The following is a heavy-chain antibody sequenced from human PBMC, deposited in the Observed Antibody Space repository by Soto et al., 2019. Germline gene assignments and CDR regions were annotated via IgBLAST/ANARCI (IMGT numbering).Heavy chain of an antibody. Sequence: SETLSLTCTVSGGSISSYYWSWIRQPPGKGLEWIGYIYYSGSTNYNPSLKSRVTISVDTSKNQFSLKLSSVTAADTAVYYCARDQAVGAIGYYYYYGMDVWGQGTTVTVS. V-gene: IGHV4-59*01. J-gene: IGHJ6*02. CDR2: IYYSGST. CDR3: ARDQAVGAIGYYYYYGMDV. D-gene: IGHD1-26*01. CDR1: GGSISSYY.